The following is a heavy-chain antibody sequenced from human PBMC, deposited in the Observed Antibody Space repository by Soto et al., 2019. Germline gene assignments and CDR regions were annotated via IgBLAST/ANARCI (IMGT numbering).Heavy chain of an antibody. Sequence: GGSLRLSCAASGFTFSSYAMSWVRQAPGKGLEWVSAISGSGGSTYYADSVKGRFTISRDNSKNTLYLQMSSLRAEDTAVYYCAKSTGDFWSGYYPSNNWFDPWGQGTLVTVSS. D-gene: IGHD3-3*01. CDR1: GFTFSSYA. CDR2: ISGSGGST. V-gene: IGHV3-23*01. J-gene: IGHJ5*02. CDR3: AKSTGDFWSGYYPSNNWFDP.